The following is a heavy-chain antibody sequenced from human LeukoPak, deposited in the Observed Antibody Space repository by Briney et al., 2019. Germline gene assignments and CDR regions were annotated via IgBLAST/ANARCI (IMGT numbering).Heavy chain of an antibody. CDR2: VSGSGSST. Sequence: PGGSLRLSCAASGFRFSTYAINWVRQAPGKGLEWVSSVSGSGSSTYYTDSVKGRFTISRDNSNNTVYLQMTSLRAEDTALYYCAKVGTEVDLWGQGTLVSVSS. D-gene: IGHD1-1*01. CDR3: AKVGTEVDL. V-gene: IGHV3-23*01. J-gene: IGHJ4*02. CDR1: GFRFSTYA.